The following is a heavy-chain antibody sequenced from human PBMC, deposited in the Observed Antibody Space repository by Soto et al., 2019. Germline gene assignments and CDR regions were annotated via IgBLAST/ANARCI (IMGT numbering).Heavy chain of an antibody. CDR2: INYRWPA. CDR1: GGSINNSTSF. V-gene: IGHV4-39*02. J-gene: IGHJ5*02. D-gene: IGHD6-6*01. CDR3: ANYFMSRPWFDT. Sequence: SETLSLTCSVSGGSINNSTSFWGWLRQSPGKGLEWIATINYRWPAEYNPSLKSRVTISVDRSRNVLSLRMNYVTAPDTAVYYCANYFMSRPWFDTWGQGTLVTVSS.